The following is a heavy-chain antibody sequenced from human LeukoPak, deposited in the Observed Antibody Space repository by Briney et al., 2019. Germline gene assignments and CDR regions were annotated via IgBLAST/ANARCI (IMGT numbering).Heavy chain of an antibody. CDR2: IYYSGST. Sequence: SETLSLTCTVSGGSISSYDWSWIRQPPGKGLEWIGYIYYSGSTNYNPSLKSRVTISVDTFTNQFSMKLSSVTAADTAVYDCARADYDYVWGSYRYTPYAFDIWGQGTMVTVSS. CDR1: GGSISSYD. CDR3: ARADYDYVWGSYRYTPYAFDI. D-gene: IGHD3-16*02. V-gene: IGHV4-59*01. J-gene: IGHJ3*02.